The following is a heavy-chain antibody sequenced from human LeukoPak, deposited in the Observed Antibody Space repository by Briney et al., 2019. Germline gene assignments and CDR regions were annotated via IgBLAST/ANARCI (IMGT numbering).Heavy chain of an antibody. D-gene: IGHD1-1*01. V-gene: IGHV3-23*01. CDR2: ISGGGST. CDR3: ARERHDGFDI. CDR1: GFTFSNYG. J-gene: IGHJ3*02. Sequence: GGSLRLSCAASGFTFSNYGMHWVRQAPGKGLEWVSAISGGGSTSYADSVKGRFTISRDSSKNTLYLQMNSLRAEDTAVYYCARERHDGFDIWGQGTMVTVSS.